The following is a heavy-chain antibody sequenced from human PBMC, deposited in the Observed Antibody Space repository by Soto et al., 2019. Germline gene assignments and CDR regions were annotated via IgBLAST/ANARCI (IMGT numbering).Heavy chain of an antibody. Sequence: QVQLVESGGGVVQPGRSLRLSCAASGFTFSSYGMHWVRQAPGKGLEWVAVIWYDGSNKYYADSVKGRFTISRDNSKNTLYLQMNSLRAEDTAVYYCAREDIVVVPAAIPLIRDYYGMDVWGQGTTVTVSS. D-gene: IGHD2-2*02. CDR3: AREDIVVVPAAIPLIRDYYGMDV. V-gene: IGHV3-33*01. CDR1: GFTFSSYG. CDR2: IWYDGSNK. J-gene: IGHJ6*02.